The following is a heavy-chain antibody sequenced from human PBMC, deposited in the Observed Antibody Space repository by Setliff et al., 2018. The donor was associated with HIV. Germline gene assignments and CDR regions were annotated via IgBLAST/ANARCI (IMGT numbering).Heavy chain of an antibody. V-gene: IGHV1-46*01. CDR2: IDPSGGST. J-gene: IGHJ6*03. Sequence: ASVKVSCKVSGYTFTNFYIHWVRQAPGQGLEWLGMIDPSGGSTTYAQKFQGRVTITRDTFTSTVYMDLSSLRSEDTAVYYCARGGHYSGSYLPRDYYMDVWGKGTTVTVS. CDR1: GYTFTNFY. D-gene: IGHD1-26*01. CDR3: ARGGHYSGSYLPRDYYMDV.